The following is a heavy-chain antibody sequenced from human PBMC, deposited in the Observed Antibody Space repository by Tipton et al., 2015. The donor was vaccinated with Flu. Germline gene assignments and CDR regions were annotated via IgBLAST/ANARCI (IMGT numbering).Heavy chain of an antibody. V-gene: IGHV4-59*01. CDR3: ARGWHYGSGNFWGTNRIFLYGVDV. CDR1: GGPISSYY. CDR2: VYYSGIT. J-gene: IGHJ6*02. D-gene: IGHD3-10*01. Sequence: LRLSCTVSGGPISSYYWTWIRQSPGKGLEWIGEVYYSGITDYNPSLESRVSISLDKSKNQFSLNLNSVTGADTAVYFCARGWHYGSGNFWGTNRIFLYGVDVWGPGTTVTVSS.